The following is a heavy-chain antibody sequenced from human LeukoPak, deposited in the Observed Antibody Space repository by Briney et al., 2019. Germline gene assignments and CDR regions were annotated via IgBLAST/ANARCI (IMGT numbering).Heavy chain of an antibody. CDR3: ARGGCSSTSCYRAYYYDSSGYGKRYGMDV. D-gene: IGHD3-22*01. V-gene: IGHV4-34*01. J-gene: IGHJ6*02. Sequence: PSETLSLTCTVSGGSISGFYWNWIRQPAGKGLEWIGEINHSGSTNYNPSLKSRVTISVDTSKNQFSLKLSSVTAADTAVYYCARGGCSSTSCYRAYYYDSSGYGKRYGMDVWGQGTTVTVSS. CDR2: INHSGST. CDR1: GGSISGFY.